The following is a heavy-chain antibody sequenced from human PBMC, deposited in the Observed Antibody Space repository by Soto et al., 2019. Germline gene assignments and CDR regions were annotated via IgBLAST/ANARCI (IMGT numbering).Heavy chain of an antibody. CDR1: GGSFSGSY. Sequence: SDTLSITCAVNGGSFSGSYWSCIREPPGKGLEWIGEINHSGRTNYNPSLKSRVTISVDTSKNQFSLKLSSVTAADTAVYYCARGVYCSSTSCYWGMDVWGQGTTVT. J-gene: IGHJ6*02. V-gene: IGHV4-34*01. CDR2: INHSGRT. D-gene: IGHD2-2*01. CDR3: ARGVYCSSTSCYWGMDV.